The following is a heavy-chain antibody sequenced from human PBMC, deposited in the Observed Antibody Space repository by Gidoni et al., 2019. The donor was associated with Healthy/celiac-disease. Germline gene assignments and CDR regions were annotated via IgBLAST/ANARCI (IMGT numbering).Heavy chain of an antibody. Sequence: QVQLVEPGGGVVQPGRSLRLSCAASGFTFSSYGMHWVRQAPGKGLEWVAVISYDGSNKYYADSVKGRFTISRDNSKNTLYLQKNSLRAEDTAVYYCARDYGDYRAFDIWGQGAMVTVSS. J-gene: IGHJ3*02. V-gene: IGHV3-30*03. CDR3: ARDYGDYRAFDI. CDR1: GFTFSSYG. CDR2: ISYDGSNK. D-gene: IGHD4-17*01.